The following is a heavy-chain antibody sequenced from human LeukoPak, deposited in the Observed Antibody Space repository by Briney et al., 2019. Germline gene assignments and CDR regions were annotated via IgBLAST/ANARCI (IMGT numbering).Heavy chain of an antibody. J-gene: IGHJ5*02. CDR2: TYYSGDT. CDR3: AREGYCGGGTCNNWFDP. V-gene: IGHV4-59*01. D-gene: IGHD2-15*01. CDR1: GVYISGFY. Sequence: SDALSLTCSGIGVYISGFYWSSIRPPPGKGLEWIGYTYYSGDTNHSPSSKSRVTISVDTSKNQFSLKLTSVTAADTAVYYCAREGYCGGGTCNNWFDPWGQGTLVTVSS.